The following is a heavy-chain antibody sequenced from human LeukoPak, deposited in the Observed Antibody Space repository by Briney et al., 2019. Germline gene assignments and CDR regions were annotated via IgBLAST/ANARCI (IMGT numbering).Heavy chain of an antibody. CDR1: GGSISSYY. CDR3: AREAAAGPQNYFDY. CDR2: INHSGST. V-gene: IGHV4-34*01. D-gene: IGHD6-13*01. J-gene: IGHJ4*02. Sequence: KSSETLSLTCTVSGGSISSYYWSWIRQPPGKGLEWIGEINHSGSTNYNPSLKSRVTISVDTSKNQFSLKLSSVTAADTAVYYCAREAAAGPQNYFDYWGQGTLVTVSS.